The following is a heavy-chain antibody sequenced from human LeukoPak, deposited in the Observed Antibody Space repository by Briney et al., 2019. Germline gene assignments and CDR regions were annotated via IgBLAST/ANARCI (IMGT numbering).Heavy chain of an antibody. CDR1: GFTFSSYG. CDR2: IPYDGSNK. CDR3: AKDRAAAAGRAGFDY. D-gene: IGHD6-13*01. V-gene: IGHV3-30*18. Sequence: PGGSLRLSCAASGFTFSSYGMHWVRQAPGKGLEWVAVIPYDGSNKYYADSVKGRFTISRDNSKNTLYLQMNSLRAEDTAVYYCAKDRAAAAGRAGFDYWGQGTLVTVSS. J-gene: IGHJ4*02.